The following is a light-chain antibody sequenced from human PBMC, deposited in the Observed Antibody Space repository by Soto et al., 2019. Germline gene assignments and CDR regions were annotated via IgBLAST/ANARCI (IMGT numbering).Light chain of an antibody. CDR3: AAWADTRRGLV. CDR2: NHY. J-gene: IGLJ3*02. CDR1: TSNIGSYT. Sequence: QSVLTQPPSVSGTPGQRVTISCSCSTSNIGSYTVSWYHHVPGTAPQLVIYNHYWRPSGVSDRFSGSKSGTSVSRAINWLQSEDEADDYCAAWADTRRGLVVGGGTKLTVL. V-gene: IGLV1-44*01.